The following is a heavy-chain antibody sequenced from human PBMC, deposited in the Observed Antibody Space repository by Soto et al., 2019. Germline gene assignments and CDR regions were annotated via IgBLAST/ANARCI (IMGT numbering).Heavy chain of an antibody. CDR3: AREIGGPGDRVTMVRGVIITEYYYYGMDV. CDR2: IWYDGSNK. Sequence: GGSLRLSCAASGFTFSSYGMHWVRQAPGKGLEWVAVIWYDGSNKYYAASVKGRFTISRDNSKNTLYLQMNSLRAEDTAVYYCAREIGGPGDRVTMVRGVIITEYYYYGMDVWGQGTTVTVSS. CDR1: GFTFSSYG. V-gene: IGHV3-33*01. J-gene: IGHJ6*02. D-gene: IGHD3-10*01.